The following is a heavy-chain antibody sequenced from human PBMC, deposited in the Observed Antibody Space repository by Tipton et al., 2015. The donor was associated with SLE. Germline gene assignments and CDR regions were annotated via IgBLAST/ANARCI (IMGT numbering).Heavy chain of an antibody. CDR2: IAGTSSFI. V-gene: IGHV3-11*04. D-gene: IGHD2-21*01. CDR1: GFPFSDYY. J-gene: IGHJ4*02. Sequence: SLRLSCAASGFPFSDYYMSWIRQAPGKGLEWVSYIAGTSSFINYGDSVKGRFTVSRDNTRNVMYLQMNSLTVDDTAVYYCTRDPRHCDYWGRGTLVTVSS. CDR3: TRDPRHCDY.